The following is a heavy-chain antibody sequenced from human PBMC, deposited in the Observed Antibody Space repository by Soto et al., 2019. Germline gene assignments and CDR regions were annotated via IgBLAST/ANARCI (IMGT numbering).Heavy chain of an antibody. D-gene: IGHD3-16*01. V-gene: IGHV1-69*08. Sequence: QVQLVQSGAEVKKPGSSVRVSCKASGTIFSSYTISWVRQAPGQGLEWMGRINPILGETNSAQKFQDRVTLTADKSTNTAYMELNSLRLEDTAVYYCARGLGGRMDDWGQGTTVTVSS. J-gene: IGHJ6*02. CDR1: GTIFSSYT. CDR3: ARGLGGRMDD. CDR2: INPILGET.